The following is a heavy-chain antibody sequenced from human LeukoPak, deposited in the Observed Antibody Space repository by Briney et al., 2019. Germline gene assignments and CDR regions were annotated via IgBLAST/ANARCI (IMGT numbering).Heavy chain of an antibody. V-gene: IGHV3-23*01. CDR2: ISGSGGGT. J-gene: IGHJ5*02. D-gene: IGHD3-10*01. CDR1: GFTFSSYA. Sequence: GGSLRLSCAASGFTFSSYAMSWVRQAPGKGLEWVSAISGSGGGTYYADSVKGRFTISRDNSKNTLYLQMNSLRAEDTAVYYCAKDPDYYYGSGSPNWFDPWGQGTLVTVSS. CDR3: AKDPDYYYGSGSPNWFDP.